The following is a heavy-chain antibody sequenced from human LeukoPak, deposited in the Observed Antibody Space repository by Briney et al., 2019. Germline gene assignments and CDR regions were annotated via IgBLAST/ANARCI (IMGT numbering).Heavy chain of an antibody. CDR3: ARASFEYYYYYYMDV. CDR2: INSDGSST. Sequence: PGGSLRLSCAASGFTFSSYWMHWVRQAPGKGLVWVSRINSDGSSTSYADSVKGRFTISRDNAKNTLYLQMNSLRAEDTAVYYCARASFEYYYYYYMDVWGKGTTVTVSS. CDR1: GFTFSSYW. J-gene: IGHJ6*03. V-gene: IGHV3-74*01. D-gene: IGHD2-2*01.